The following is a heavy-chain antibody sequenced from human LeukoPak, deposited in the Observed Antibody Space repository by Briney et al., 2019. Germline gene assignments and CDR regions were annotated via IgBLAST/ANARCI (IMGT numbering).Heavy chain of an antibody. Sequence: PGGSLRLSCAASGFTFSSYSMNWVRQAPGKGLEWVSSISSSSSYIYYADSVKGRFTISRDNSKNTLYLQMNSLRAEDTAVNYCANPDYGDNAFDIWGQGTMVTVSS. CDR3: ANPDYGDNAFDI. J-gene: IGHJ3*02. D-gene: IGHD4-17*01. CDR1: GFTFSSYS. V-gene: IGHV3-21*01. CDR2: ISSSSSYI.